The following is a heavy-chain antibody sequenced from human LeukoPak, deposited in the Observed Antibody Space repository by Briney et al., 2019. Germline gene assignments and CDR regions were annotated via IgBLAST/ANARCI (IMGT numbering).Heavy chain of an antibody. J-gene: IGHJ3*02. CDR2: ISTSSSYI. V-gene: IGHV3-21*01. CDR3: VRGNSNYGYVFDI. D-gene: IGHD3-10*01. Sequence: GGSLRLSCAASGFTFSSYSMNWVRQAPGKGLEWVSSISTSSSYIYYVDSVKGRFTISRDNAKNSLNLQMNGLRADDTAVYYCVRGNSNYGYVFDIWGQGTMVTVSS. CDR1: GFTFSSYS.